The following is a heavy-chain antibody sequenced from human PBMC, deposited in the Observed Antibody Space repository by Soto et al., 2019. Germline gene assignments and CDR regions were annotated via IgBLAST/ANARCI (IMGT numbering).Heavy chain of an antibody. J-gene: IGHJ4*02. CDR3: AKDLRIAVAGTDYFDS. Sequence: PGGSLRLSCAASGFTVSSNYMSWVRQAPGKGLEWVSVIYSGGSTYYADSVKGRFTISRDNSKNTLYLQMNSLRAEDTAVYYCAKDLRIAVAGTDYFDSWGQGTLVTVSS. CDR2: IYSGGST. CDR1: GFTVSSNY. D-gene: IGHD6-19*01. V-gene: IGHV3-53*05.